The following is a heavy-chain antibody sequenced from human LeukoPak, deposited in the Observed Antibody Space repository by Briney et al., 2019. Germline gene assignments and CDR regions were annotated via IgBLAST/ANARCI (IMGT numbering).Heavy chain of an antibody. CDR3: AKDSKIVGPTFRSYHYMDV. CDR1: GFTFSSHA. Sequence: GGSLRLSCEASGFTFSSHAMSWVRQAPGKGLEWVSTISGSGGSTYYADSVKGRFTISRDNSKNTLYLQMNSLRVEDTAVYYCAKDSKIVGPTFRSYHYMDVWGKGTTVTVSS. CDR2: ISGSGGST. J-gene: IGHJ6*03. D-gene: IGHD1-26*01. V-gene: IGHV3-23*01.